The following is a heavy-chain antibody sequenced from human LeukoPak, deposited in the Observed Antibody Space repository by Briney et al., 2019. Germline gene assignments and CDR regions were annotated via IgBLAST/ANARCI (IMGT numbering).Heavy chain of an antibody. CDR2: INPSGGST. V-gene: IGHV1-46*01. CDR3: ARDSWIYYYGMDV. J-gene: IGHJ6*02. D-gene: IGHD2-2*03. CDR1: GYTFTSYY. Sequence: ASVTVSCTASGYTFTSYYMHWVRQAPGQGLEWMGIINPSGGSTSYAQKFQGRVTMTRDTSTSTVYMELSSLRSEDTAVYYCARDSWIYYYGMDVWGQGTTVTVSS.